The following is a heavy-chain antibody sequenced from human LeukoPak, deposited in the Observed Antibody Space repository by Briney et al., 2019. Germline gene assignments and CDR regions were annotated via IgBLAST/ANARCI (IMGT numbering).Heavy chain of an antibody. Sequence: GGSLRLSCAASGFTFSSYAMHWVRQAPGKGLEYVSAISSNGGSTYYANSVKGRFTISRDNSKNTLYLQMGSLRAEDVAVYYCARISHKWFGELCVDYWGQGTLVTVSS. CDR3: ARISHKWFGELCVDY. D-gene: IGHD3-10*01. CDR1: GFTFSSYA. V-gene: IGHV3-64*01. J-gene: IGHJ4*02. CDR2: ISSNGGST.